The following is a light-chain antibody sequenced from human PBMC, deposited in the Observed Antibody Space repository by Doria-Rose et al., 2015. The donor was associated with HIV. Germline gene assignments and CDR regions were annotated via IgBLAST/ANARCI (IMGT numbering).Light chain of an antibody. CDR3: QQYGSSPIT. Sequence: EIVLTQSPGTLSLSPGERATLSCRASQSVSSTYLAWYQQKPGQAPGLLVYDASTRATGIPDRFSGSGSGTEFSLTISRLEPEDFAVYYCQQYGSSPITFGGGTKVEIK. CDR1: QSVSSTY. J-gene: IGKJ4*01. CDR2: DAS. V-gene: IGKV3-20*01.